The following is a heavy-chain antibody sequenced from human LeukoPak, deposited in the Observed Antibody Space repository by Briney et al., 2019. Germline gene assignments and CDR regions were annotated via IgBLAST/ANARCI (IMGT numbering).Heavy chain of an antibody. J-gene: IGHJ4*02. CDR2: IYYSGSS. CDR1: GGXISSSSYY. Sequence: PSETLSLTCTVSGGXISSSSYYWGWIRQPPGKGLEWIGSIYYSGSSYYNPSLKSRVTISVHTSKNQFSLKLSSVTAADTAAYYCARHVDTATDYFDYWGQGTLVTVSS. V-gene: IGHV4-39*01. D-gene: IGHD5-18*01. CDR3: ARHVDTATDYFDY.